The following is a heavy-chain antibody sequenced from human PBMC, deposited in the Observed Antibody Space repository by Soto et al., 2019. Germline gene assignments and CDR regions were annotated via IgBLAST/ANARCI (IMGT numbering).Heavy chain of an antibody. CDR1: GFTFSSYV. D-gene: IGHD6-6*01. V-gene: IGHV3-64D*06. CDR2: ISNNGEST. CDR3: VKTGRFGQLVPSDY. Sequence: VGSLRLSCSASGFTFSSYVMFWVRQAPGKGLEHVSLISNNGESTYHADSVKGRFTITRDNSKSMMFLQMTSLRTEDTAVYYCVKTGRFGQLVPSDYWGQGTLVTVSS. J-gene: IGHJ4*02.